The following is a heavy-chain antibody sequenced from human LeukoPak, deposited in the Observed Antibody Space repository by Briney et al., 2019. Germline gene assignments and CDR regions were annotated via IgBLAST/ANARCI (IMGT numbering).Heavy chain of an antibody. D-gene: IGHD3-10*01. CDR3: ARDLGSGELWFGEFKHWFDP. CDR1: GGSISSYY. CDR2: IYYSGST. J-gene: IGHJ5*02. Sequence: SETLSLTCTVSGGSISSYYWSWIRQPPGKGLEWIGYIYYSGSTNYNPSLKIRVTISVDTSKNQFSLKLSSVTAADTAVYYCARDLGSGELWFGEFKHWFDPWGQGTLVTVSS. V-gene: IGHV4-59*01.